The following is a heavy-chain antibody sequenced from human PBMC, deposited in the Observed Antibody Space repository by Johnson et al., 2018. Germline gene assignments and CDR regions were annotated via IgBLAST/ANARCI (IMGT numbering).Heavy chain of an antibody. D-gene: IGHD2-8*02. Sequence: QVQLVESGGGVVQPGRSLRLSCAASGFTFSSYGMHWVRQAPGKGLEWVAVVWYDGSNKYYADSVKGRFTISRDSSNDTVYVQMNVLRAADTAVYYCARGRCTESRGAFCIWGQGTRVTVSS. V-gene: IGHV3-33*01. J-gene: IGHJ3*02. CDR3: ARGRCTESRGAFCI. CDR1: GFTFSSYG. CDR2: VWYDGSNK.